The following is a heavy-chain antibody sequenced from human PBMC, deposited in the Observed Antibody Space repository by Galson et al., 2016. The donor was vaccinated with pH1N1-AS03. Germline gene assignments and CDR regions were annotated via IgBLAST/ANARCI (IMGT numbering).Heavy chain of an antibody. D-gene: IGHD2/OR15-2a*01. CDR1: GFSLATSGVG. J-gene: IGHJ4*02. CDR3: TRSRYYNTNLYYSDY. V-gene: IGHV2-5*02. Sequence: PALVKPTQTLTLTCAFSGFSLATSGVGVGWIRQPPGKALEWLALIYWDDDKLYNPSLKSRLTVTKDTSKNPVVLTLTDMDPVDTATYFCTRSRYYNTNLYYSDYWGQGTLVTVSS. CDR2: IYWDDDK.